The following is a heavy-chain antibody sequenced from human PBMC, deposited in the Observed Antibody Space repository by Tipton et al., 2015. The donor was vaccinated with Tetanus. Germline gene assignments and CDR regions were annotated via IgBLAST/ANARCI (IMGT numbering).Heavy chain of an antibody. CDR3: VSGAALDY. V-gene: IGHV3-21*01. Sequence: TLSLTCTVSGGSVRSGSYSWKWVRQAPGRGLEWVSSISSTSSYIYYAASVKGRFTISRDNAKNSLYLQMDSLRADDTAVYYCVSGAALDYWGQGTQVTVSS. CDR2: ISSTSSYI. J-gene: IGHJ4*02. CDR1: GGSVRSGSYS. D-gene: IGHD6-25*01.